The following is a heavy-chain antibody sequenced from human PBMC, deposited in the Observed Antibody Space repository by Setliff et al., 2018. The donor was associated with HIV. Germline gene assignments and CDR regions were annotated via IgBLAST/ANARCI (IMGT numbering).Heavy chain of an antibody. CDR2: IRSKAYGGTA. V-gene: IGHV3-49*04. CDR1: GFTFGDYA. D-gene: IGHD3-22*01. Sequence: GGSLRLSCTASGFTFGDYAMAWVRQAPGKGLEWVGFIRSKAYGGTAEYAASVKGRFTISRDDSKSIAYLQMNSPKTEDTAVYYCTTSYYYDSSRRWGQGTLVTVSS. J-gene: IGHJ4*02. CDR3: TTSYYYDSSRR.